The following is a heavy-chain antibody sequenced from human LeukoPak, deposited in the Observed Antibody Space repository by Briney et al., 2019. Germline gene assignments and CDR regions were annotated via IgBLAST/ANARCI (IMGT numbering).Heavy chain of an antibody. D-gene: IGHD3-10*01. Sequence: GGSLRLSCAASGFTFYGYGMSWVRQAPGKGLEGVSAIDWNGANTGYADSVKGRFTVSRDNAKNSLYLHLSSLRAEDTALYYCARVRGGLSYGMDVWGQGTTVTVSS. CDR2: IDWNGANT. CDR3: ARVRGGLSYGMDV. J-gene: IGHJ6*02. V-gene: IGHV3-20*04. CDR1: GFTFYGYG.